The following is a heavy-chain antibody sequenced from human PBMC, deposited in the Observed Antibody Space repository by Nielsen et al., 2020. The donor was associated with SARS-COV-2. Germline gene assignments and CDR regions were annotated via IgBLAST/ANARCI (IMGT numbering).Heavy chain of an antibody. CDR2: ISYSGST. CDR1: GASITSYY. V-gene: IGHV4-59*08. Sequence: SETLSLTCTVPGASITSYYWSWIRQPPGKGLEWIGYISYSGSTTYNPSLKSRVTISADTSKNHFSLNLSSVTAADTALYYCARFLRGNSARYLDYWVQGTLVTVSS. CDR3: ARFLRGNSARYLDY. D-gene: IGHD4-23*01. J-gene: IGHJ4*02.